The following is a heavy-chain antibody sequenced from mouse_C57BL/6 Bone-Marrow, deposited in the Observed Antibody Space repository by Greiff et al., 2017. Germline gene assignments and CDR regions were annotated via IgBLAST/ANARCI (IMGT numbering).Heavy chain of an antibody. V-gene: IGHV1-47*01. J-gene: IGHJ1*03. CDR1: GYTFTTYP. Sequence: QVQLQQSGAELVKPGASVKMSCKASGYTFTTYPIEWMKQNHGKSLEWIGNFHPYNDDTKYNEKLKGKATLTVEKSSSTVYLELSRLTSDDSAVYYCARPAYYDSRAWYFDVWGTGTTVPVSS. CDR3: ARPAYYDSRAWYFDV. D-gene: IGHD1-1*01. CDR2: FHPYNDDT.